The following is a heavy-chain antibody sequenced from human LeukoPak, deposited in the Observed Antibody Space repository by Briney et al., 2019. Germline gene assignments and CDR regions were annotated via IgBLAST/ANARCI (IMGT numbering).Heavy chain of an antibody. CDR2: IIPIFGTA. D-gene: IGHD3-3*01. CDR3: ARVLVDFWSGSTYYYYGMDV. Sequence: ASVKVSCKASGGTFSSYAISWVRQAPGQGLEWMGGIIPIFGTANYAQKFQGRVTITADESTSTAYMELSGLRSEDTAVYYCARVLVDFWSGSTYYYYGMDVWGQGTTVTVSS. V-gene: IGHV1-69*13. J-gene: IGHJ6*02. CDR1: GGTFSSYA.